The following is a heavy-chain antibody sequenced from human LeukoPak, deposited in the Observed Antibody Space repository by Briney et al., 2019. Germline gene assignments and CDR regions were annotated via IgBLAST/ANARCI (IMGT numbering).Heavy chain of an antibody. CDR1: GGSFSGYY. J-gene: IGHJ3*02. D-gene: IGHD3-10*01. Sequence: SETLSLTCAVYGGSFSGYYWSWIRQPPGKGLEWIGDINHSGSTNYNPSLKSRVTISVDTSKNQFSLKLSSVTAADTAVYFCASRFSDDAFDIWGQGTMVTVSS. CDR3: ASRFSDDAFDI. V-gene: IGHV4-34*01. CDR2: INHSGST.